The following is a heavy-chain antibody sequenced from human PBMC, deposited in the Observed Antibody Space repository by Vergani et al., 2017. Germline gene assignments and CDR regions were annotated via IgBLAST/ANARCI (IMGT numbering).Heavy chain of an antibody. J-gene: IGHJ6*03. CDR1: GGSISSGSYY. V-gene: IGHV4-61*02. CDR3: ASSWIQLWLGYYYMDV. Sequence: QLQESDSRLVNPSQTLSLTCTVSGGSISSGSYYWSWIRQPAGKGLEWIGRIYTSGSTNYNPSLKSRVTMSVDTSKNQFSLKLSSVTAADTAVYYCASSWIQLWLGYYYMDVWGKGTTVTVSS. D-gene: IGHD5-18*01. CDR2: IYTSGST.